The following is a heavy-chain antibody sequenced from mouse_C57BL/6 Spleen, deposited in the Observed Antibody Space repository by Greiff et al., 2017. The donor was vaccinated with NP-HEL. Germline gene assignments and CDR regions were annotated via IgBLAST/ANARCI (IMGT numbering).Heavy chain of an antibody. CDR1: GYTFTSYW. CDR3: ATTVVGGGPYFDV. CDR2: INPSSGYT. D-gene: IGHD1-1*01. Sequence: QVQLQQSGAELAKPGASVKLSCKASGYTFTSYWMHWVKQRPGQGLEWIGYINPSSGYTKYNQKFKDKATLTADKSSSTAYMQLSSLTYEDSAVYYCATTVVGGGPYFDVWGTGTTVTVSS. J-gene: IGHJ1*03. V-gene: IGHV1-7*01.